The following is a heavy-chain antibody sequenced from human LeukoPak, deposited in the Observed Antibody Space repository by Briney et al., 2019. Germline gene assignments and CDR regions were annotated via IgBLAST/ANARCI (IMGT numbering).Heavy chain of an antibody. CDR2: TYYRSKLYN. CDR3: ARDGLERGPYYYGSGTPGYFDY. V-gene: IGHV6-1*01. J-gene: IGHJ4*02. Sequence: QTLALTCAISGDSVSSNSAAWNWIRQSPSRGLEWLGRTYYRSKLYNDDAGSVKSRITINPDTSKNQFSLQLNSVPPEDTAVYYCARDGLERGPYYYGSGTPGYFDYWGQGTLVTVSS. CDR1: GDSVSSNSAA. D-gene: IGHD3-10*01.